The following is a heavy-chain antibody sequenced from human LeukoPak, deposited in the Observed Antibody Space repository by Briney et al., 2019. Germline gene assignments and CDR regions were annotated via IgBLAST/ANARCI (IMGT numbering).Heavy chain of an antibody. CDR1: GYSISSTYY. CDR2: ISHSGST. Sequence: SETLSLTCTVSGYSISSTYYGAWIRQPPGKGLEWIATISHSGSTYYTPSLESRLTISLDTSRNHFSLRLSSVTAADTAVYYCARVNAPVATFDYWGPGTLVAVSS. D-gene: IGHD1-1*01. V-gene: IGHV4-38-2*02. J-gene: IGHJ4*02. CDR3: ARVNAPVATFDY.